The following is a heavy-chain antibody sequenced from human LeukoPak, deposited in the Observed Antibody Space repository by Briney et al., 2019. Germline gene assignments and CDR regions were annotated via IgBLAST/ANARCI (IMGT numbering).Heavy chain of an antibody. Sequence: ASVKVSCXASGGTFSSYAISWVRQAPGQGLEWMGGIIPIFGTANYAQKFQGRVTITADESTSTAYMELSSLRSEDTAVYYCARTARYSGSYGAFDIWGQGTMVTVSS. CDR3: ARTARYSGSYGAFDI. V-gene: IGHV1-69*01. CDR2: IIPIFGTA. CDR1: GGTFSSYA. J-gene: IGHJ3*02. D-gene: IGHD1-26*01.